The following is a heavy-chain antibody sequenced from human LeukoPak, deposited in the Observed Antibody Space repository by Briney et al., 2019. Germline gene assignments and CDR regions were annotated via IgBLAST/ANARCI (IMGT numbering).Heavy chain of an antibody. CDR3: ARLPLDYGDYTCDS. CDR1: GFTVSSNY. J-gene: IGHJ4*02. V-gene: IGHV3-53*01. CDR2: IYDGGNT. Sequence: GGSLRLSCAASGFTVSSNYMSWVRQAPGKGLEWVSVIYDGGNTYYADSVKGRFTISRDNSRNTVFLQMNSLRAEDTAVYYCARLPLDYGDYTCDSWGQGTLVTVSS. D-gene: IGHD4-17*01.